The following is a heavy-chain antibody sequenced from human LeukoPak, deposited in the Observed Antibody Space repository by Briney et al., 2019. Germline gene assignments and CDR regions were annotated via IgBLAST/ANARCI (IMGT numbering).Heavy chain of an antibody. Sequence: PSETLSLTCTVSGGSISSYYWSWIRQPAGKGLEWIGRIYTSGSTNYNPSLKSRVTMSVDTSKNQFSLKLSSVTAADTVVYYCARARRGYSYGYERLNWFDPWGQGTLVTVSS. J-gene: IGHJ5*02. D-gene: IGHD5-18*01. CDR3: ARARRGYSYGYERLNWFDP. CDR2: IYTSGST. CDR1: GGSISSYY. V-gene: IGHV4-4*07.